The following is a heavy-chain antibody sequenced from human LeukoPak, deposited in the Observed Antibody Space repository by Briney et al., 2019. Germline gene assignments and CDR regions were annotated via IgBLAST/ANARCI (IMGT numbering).Heavy chain of an antibody. CDR1: GFTFSSYG. J-gene: IGHJ4*02. D-gene: IGHD2-15*01. Sequence: PPGGSLRLSCAASGFTFSSYGMHWVRQAPGKGLEWVAVIWYDGSNKYYADSVKGRFTISRDNSKNTLYLQMNSLRAEDTAVYYCAKAPDIVVVVAAWFDYWGQGTLVTVSS. CDR2: IWYDGSNK. V-gene: IGHV3-33*06. CDR3: AKAPDIVVVVAAWFDY.